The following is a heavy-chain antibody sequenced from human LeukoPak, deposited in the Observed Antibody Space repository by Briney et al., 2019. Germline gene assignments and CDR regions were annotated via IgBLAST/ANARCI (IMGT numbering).Heavy chain of an antibody. CDR3: L. Sequence: SETLSLTCTVSGGSISSFYWSWIRQPPGKGLEWIGYIYYRGNTQYNPSLKSRVTISVDTSKSQFSLRLTSVTAADTAVYFDLWGRGTLVTVSS. J-gene: IGHJ2*01. CDR1: GGSISSFY. V-gene: IGHV4-59*01. CDR2: IYYRGNT.